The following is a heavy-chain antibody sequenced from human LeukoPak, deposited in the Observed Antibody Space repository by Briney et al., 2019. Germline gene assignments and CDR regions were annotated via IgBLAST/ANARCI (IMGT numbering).Heavy chain of an antibody. V-gene: IGHV1-2*02. CDR1: GYTFTGYY. CDR2: INPNSGGT. CDR3: ARVLGYRYYFDY. D-gene: IGHD5-18*01. J-gene: IGHJ4*02. Sequence: ASVKVSCKASGYTFTGYYMHWVRQAPGQGLEWMGWINPNSGGTNYAQKFQGRVTMTRDTSISTAYVELSRLRSDDTAVYYCARVLGYRYYFDYWGQGTLVTVSS.